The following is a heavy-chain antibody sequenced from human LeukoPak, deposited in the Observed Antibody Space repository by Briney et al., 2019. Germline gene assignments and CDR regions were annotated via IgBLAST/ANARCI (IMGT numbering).Heavy chain of an antibody. V-gene: IGHV5-51*01. J-gene: IGHJ4*02. Sequence: GESLKISCKGSGYSFTSYWIGWVRQMPGKGLEWMGIIYPGDSDTRYGPSFQGQVTISADKSISTAYLQWSGLKASDTAMYYCARRYCSSTSCNFDYWGQGTLVTVSS. CDR1: GYSFTSYW. CDR3: ARRYCSSTSCNFDY. CDR2: IYPGDSDT. D-gene: IGHD2-2*01.